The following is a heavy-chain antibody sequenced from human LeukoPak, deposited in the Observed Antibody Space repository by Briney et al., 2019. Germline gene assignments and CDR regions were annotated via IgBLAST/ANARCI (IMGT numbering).Heavy chain of an antibody. CDR3: ASKWYCGGDCYYQIDF. J-gene: IGHJ4*02. CDR1: GFTFSSYV. D-gene: IGHD2-21*02. CDR2: ISSDETIK. Sequence: PGRSLRLSCATSGFTFSSYVMRWVRQAPGKGLEWVALISSDETIKYYADSVKGRFTISRDNSKSTLYLQMNSLRTDDTAVYYCASKWYCGGDCYYQIDFWGQGTLVTVSS. V-gene: IGHV3-30*03.